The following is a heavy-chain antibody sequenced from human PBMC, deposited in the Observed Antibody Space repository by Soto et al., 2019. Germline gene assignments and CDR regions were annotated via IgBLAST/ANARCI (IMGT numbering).Heavy chain of an antibody. CDR3: AIRDSARGYCSGGSCPDAFYI. J-gene: IGHJ3*02. Sequence: ASVKVSCKASGGTFSSYTISWGRQAPGQGLEWMGRIIPILGIANYAQKFQGRVTITADKSTSTAYMELSSLRSEDTAVYYCAIRDSARGYCSGGSCPDAFYIWGQGTMVTVSS. D-gene: IGHD2-15*01. CDR2: IIPILGIA. CDR1: GGTFSSYT. V-gene: IGHV1-69*02.